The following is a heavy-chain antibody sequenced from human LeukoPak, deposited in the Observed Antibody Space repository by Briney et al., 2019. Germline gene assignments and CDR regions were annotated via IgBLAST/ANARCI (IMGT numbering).Heavy chain of an antibody. CDR3: ARVELWPYYGMDV. CDR2: IYYSGST. D-gene: IGHD5-18*01. Sequence: TSETLSLTCTVSGGSISSYYWSWIRQPPGKGLEWIGYIYYSGSTNYNPSLKSRVTISVDTSKNQFSLKLSSVTAADTAVYYCARVELWPYYGMDVWGQGTTVTVSS. CDR1: GGSISSYY. V-gene: IGHV4-59*08. J-gene: IGHJ6*02.